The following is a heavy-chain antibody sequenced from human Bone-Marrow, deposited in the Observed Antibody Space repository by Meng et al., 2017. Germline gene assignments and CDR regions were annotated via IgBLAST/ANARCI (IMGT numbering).Heavy chain of an antibody. CDR1: GGSISSGYY. V-gene: IGHV4-38-2*02. CDR2: IYHSGST. J-gene: IGHJ4*02. Sequence: SETLSLTCAVSGGSISSGYYWGWIRQPPGKGLEWIGSIYHSGSTYYNPSLKSRVTISVDTSKNQFSLKLSSVTAADTAVYYCAREDTMIVVVTKFDYWGQGTLVTVSS. CDR3: AREDTMIVVVTKFDY. D-gene: IGHD3-22*01.